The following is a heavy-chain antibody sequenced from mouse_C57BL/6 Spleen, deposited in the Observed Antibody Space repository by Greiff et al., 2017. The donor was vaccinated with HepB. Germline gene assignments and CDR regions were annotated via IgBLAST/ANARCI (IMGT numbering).Heavy chain of an antibody. CDR3: TRRTLAGYFDY. Sequence: VKLQESGAELVRPGASVTLSCKASGYTFTDYEMHWVKQTPVHGLEWIGAIDPETGGTAYNQKFKGKAILTADKSSSTAYMELRSLTSEDSAVYYCTRRTLAGYFDYWGQGTTLTVSS. V-gene: IGHV1-15*01. CDR1: GYTFTDYE. CDR2: IDPETGGT. J-gene: IGHJ2*01. D-gene: IGHD6-1*01.